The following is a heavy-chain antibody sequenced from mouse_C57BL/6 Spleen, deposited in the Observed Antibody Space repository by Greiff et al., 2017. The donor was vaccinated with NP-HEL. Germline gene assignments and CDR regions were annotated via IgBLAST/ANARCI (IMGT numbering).Heavy chain of an antibody. J-gene: IGHJ2*01. CDR1: GYTFTSYW. CDR3: ARCITTVVAYFDD. V-gene: IGHV1-64*01. CDR2: IHPNSGST. Sequence: VQLQQPGAELVKPGASVKLSCKASGYTFTSYWMHWVKQRPGQGLEWIGMIHPNSGSTNYNEKFKSKATLTVDKSSSTAYMQLSSLTSEDSAVYYCARCITTVVAYFDDWGQGTTLTVSS. D-gene: IGHD1-1*01.